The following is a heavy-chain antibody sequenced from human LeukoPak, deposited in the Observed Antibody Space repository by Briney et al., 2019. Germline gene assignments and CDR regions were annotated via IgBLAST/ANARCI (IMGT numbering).Heavy chain of an antibody. D-gene: IGHD3-3*01. J-gene: IGHJ4*02. CDR2: ISGSGGST. Sequence: GGSLRLSCAASGFTFTSYAMSWVRQAPGKGLEWVSAISGSGGSTYYADSVKGRFTISRDNSKNTLYLQMNSLRAEDTAVYYCAKGVVRFLEWSPPDYWGQGTLVTVSS. CDR3: AKGVVRFLEWSPPDY. CDR1: GFTFTSYA. V-gene: IGHV3-23*01.